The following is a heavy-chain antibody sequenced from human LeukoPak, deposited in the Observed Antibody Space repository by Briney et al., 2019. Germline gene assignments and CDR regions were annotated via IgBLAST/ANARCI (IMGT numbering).Heavy chain of an antibody. CDR2: THNNGDS. CDR1: GASLDRYY. D-gene: IGHD1-14*01. V-gene: IGHV4-59*08. Sequence: SETLSLTCTGPGASLDRYYWSSIRQPPPKGLYSIGYTHNNGDSNYNPSLKSRLTISVDTSKNEVSLVLTSVTAADTALYYCARQPAGTAAFDIWAQGTMVIVSA. J-gene: IGHJ3*02. CDR3: ARQPAGTAAFDI.